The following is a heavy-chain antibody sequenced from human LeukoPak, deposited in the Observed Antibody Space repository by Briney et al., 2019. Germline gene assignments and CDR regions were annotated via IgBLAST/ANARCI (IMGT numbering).Heavy chain of an antibody. D-gene: IGHD5-12*01. J-gene: IGHJ5*02. CDR1: GYSMTSGYY. V-gene: IGHV4-38-2*02. CDR2: IYHSGST. Sequence: PSETLSLTCIVSGYSMTSGYYWGWIRQSPGKGLEWIGSIYHSGSTYYNPSLKSRVTMSVDTSKNQFSLKLSSVTAADTAVYYCARDTGSYSGYDNNWFDPWGQGTLVTVSS. CDR3: ARDTGSYSGYDNNWFDP.